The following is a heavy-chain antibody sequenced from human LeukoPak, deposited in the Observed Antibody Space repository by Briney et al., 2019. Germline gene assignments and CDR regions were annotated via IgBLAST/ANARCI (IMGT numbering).Heavy chain of an antibody. CDR2: IKSDGSSTST. CDR1: GFTFSPYW. Sequence: GVSLRLSCAASGFTFSPYWMHWVRQAPGKGLVWVSCIKSDGSSTSTSYADSVKGRFTISRDNAKNILYLQMNSLRAEDTAVYYCARDYSYAMDVWGQGTTVTVSS. CDR3: ARDYSYAMDV. J-gene: IGHJ6*02. D-gene: IGHD2-21*01. V-gene: IGHV3-74*01.